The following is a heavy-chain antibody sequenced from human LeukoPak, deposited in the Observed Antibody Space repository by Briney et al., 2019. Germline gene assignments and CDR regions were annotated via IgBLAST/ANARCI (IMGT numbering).Heavy chain of an antibody. D-gene: IGHD2-21*02. Sequence: GGSLRLSCAASGFTFSTYPMNWVRQAPGKGLEWISHIRDSGTTDYADSVKGRFTISRDNAKNSLYLQLSSLRAEDAAVYYCARDHDFAFDNWGQGTLVTVSS. CDR1: GFTFSTYP. V-gene: IGHV3-69-1*01. CDR2: IRDSGTT. CDR3: ARDHDFAFDN. J-gene: IGHJ4*02.